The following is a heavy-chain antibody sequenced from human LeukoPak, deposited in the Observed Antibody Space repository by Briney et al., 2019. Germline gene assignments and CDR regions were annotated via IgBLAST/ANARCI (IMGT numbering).Heavy chain of an antibody. V-gene: IGHV3-33*01. D-gene: IGHD5-12*01. CDR3: ARDLEGGYAPYYYFDY. Sequence: GRSLRLSCAASGFTFSSYSMHWVRQAPGKGLEWVAVIWYDGSNKYYADSVKGRFTISRDNSKNTLYLQMNSLRAEDTAVYYCARDLEGGYAPYYYFDYWGQGTLVTVSS. J-gene: IGHJ4*02. CDR2: IWYDGSNK. CDR1: GFTFSSYS.